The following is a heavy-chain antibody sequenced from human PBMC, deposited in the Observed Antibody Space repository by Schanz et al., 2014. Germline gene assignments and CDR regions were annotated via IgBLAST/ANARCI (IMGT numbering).Heavy chain of an antibody. Sequence: QVQLVQSGAEVKKPGVSVKVSCKASGYTFTTYYIHWVRQAPGQGLEWMGWISAYNGHTTYAQKFQGRVTMTTDTSTSTAYMEVSGLRSEDTAVYYCAKVDRTRYYAMDVWGQGTTVTVSS. CDR2: ISAYNGHT. D-gene: IGHD3-9*01. V-gene: IGHV1-18*04. CDR3: AKVDRTRYYAMDV. J-gene: IGHJ6*02. CDR1: GYTFTTYY.